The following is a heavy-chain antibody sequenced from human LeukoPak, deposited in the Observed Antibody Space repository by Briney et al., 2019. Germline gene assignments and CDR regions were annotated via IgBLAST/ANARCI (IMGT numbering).Heavy chain of an antibody. Sequence: GGSLRLSCAASGFTFSSYGMHWVRQAPGKGLEWVAFIRYDGSNKYYADSVKGRFTISRDNSKNTLYLQMNSLRAEDTAVYYCANILGGYCSSTSCMPDYWGQGTLVTVSS. CDR3: ANILGGYCSSTSCMPDY. J-gene: IGHJ4*02. CDR2: IRYDGSNK. CDR1: GFTFSSYG. D-gene: IGHD2-2*01. V-gene: IGHV3-30*02.